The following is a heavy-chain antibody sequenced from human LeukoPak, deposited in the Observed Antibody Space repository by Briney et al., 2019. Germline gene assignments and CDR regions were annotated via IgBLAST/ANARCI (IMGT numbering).Heavy chain of an antibody. J-gene: IGHJ3*02. CDR3: ARDAIIQGAFDI. Sequence: ASVKASCKASGYTFTSYGISWVRQAPGQGLEWMGWISAYNGNTNYAQKLQGRVTMTTDTSTSTAYMELRSLRSDDTAVYYCARDAIIQGAFDIWGEGTMVTVSS. CDR2: ISAYNGNT. CDR1: GYTFTSYG. D-gene: IGHD5-12*01. V-gene: IGHV1-18*01.